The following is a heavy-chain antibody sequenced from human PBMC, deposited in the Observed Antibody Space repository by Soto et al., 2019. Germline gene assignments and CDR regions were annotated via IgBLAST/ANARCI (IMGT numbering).Heavy chain of an antibody. CDR2: IYYSGST. D-gene: IGHD3-22*01. Sequence: QVQLQESGPGLVKPSQTLSLTCTVSGGSISSGDYYWSWIRQPPGKGLEWIGYIYYSGSTYYNPSLKSRVTISVDTSKNQFSLKLSSVTAADTAVCYCARGHYDSSGYYYYPLDAFDIWGQGTMVTVSS. CDR3: ARGHYDSSGYYYYPLDAFDI. V-gene: IGHV4-30-4*01. J-gene: IGHJ3*02. CDR1: GGSISSGDYY.